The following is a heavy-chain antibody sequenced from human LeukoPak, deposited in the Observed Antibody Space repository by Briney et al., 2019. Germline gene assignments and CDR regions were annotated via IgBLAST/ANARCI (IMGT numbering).Heavy chain of an antibody. CDR3: ARDGSGRVPEMSAPDY. CDR2: ISSSSSYV. J-gene: IGHJ4*02. V-gene: IGHV3-21*01. D-gene: IGHD3-10*01. CDR1: GFTFSSYS. Sequence: GGSLRLSCAASGFTFSSYSMNWVRQAPGRGLEWVSSISSSSSYVYYADSVKGRFTISRDNSKNSLYLQMNSLRAEDTAVYYCARDGSGRVPEMSAPDYWGQGTLVTVSS.